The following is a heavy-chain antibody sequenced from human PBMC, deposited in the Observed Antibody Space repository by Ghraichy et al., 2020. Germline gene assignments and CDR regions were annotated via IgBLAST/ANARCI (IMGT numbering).Heavy chain of an antibody. Sequence: SETLSLTCTVSDVSISSGDSYWSWIRQLPGKGLEWIGFIYYTGSTYYNPSLKSRVAISVDTSKNHFSLEMRSVTAADTAVYFCASSNTYSSSWDPTSIWPYFDFWGQGTLVTVSS. J-gene: IGHJ4*02. CDR1: DVSISSGDSY. CDR2: IYYTGST. CDR3: ASSNTYSSSWDPTSIWPYFDF. V-gene: IGHV4-30-4*08. D-gene: IGHD6-13*01.